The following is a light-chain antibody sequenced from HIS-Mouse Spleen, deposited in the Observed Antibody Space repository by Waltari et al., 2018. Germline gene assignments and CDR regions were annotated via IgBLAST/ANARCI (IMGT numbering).Light chain of an antibody. V-gene: IGLV2-8*01. Sequence: QSALTQPPSASGSPGQSVTIPCTGTSSDVGGYNYVSWYQQHPGKAPELMIYEVSKRPPGVPARFSGSKSGNTASLTVSGLQAEDEADYDCSSYAGSNNFWVFGGGTKLTVL. CDR1: SSDVGGYNY. CDR3: SSYAGSNNFWV. J-gene: IGLJ3*02. CDR2: EVS.